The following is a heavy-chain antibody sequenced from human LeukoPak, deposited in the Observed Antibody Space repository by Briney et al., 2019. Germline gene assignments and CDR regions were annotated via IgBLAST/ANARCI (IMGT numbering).Heavy chain of an antibody. CDR3: AIFYCGSGSYPFSNWFDP. V-gene: IGHV3-23*01. CDR2: ISASGGST. D-gene: IGHD3-10*01. J-gene: IGHJ5*02. Sequence: GGSLRLSCAASGFTFSSYAMSWVRQAPGTGLEWVSGISASGGSTYYADSVRGRFTISRDNSKSTVYLRLNSLRAEDTALYYCAIFYCGSGSYPFSNWFDPWGQGTLVTVSS. CDR1: GFTFSSYA.